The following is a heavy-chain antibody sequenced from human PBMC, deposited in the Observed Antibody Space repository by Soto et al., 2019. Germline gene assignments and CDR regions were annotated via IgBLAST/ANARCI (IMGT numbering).Heavy chain of an antibody. CDR1: GFTFRTNW. V-gene: IGHV3-33*08. D-gene: IGHD6-6*01. J-gene: IGHJ5*02. CDR2: IWYDGSNK. Sequence: GGSLRLSCAASGFTFRTNWMSWVRQAPGKGLEWVAVIWYDGSNKYYADSVKGRFTISRDNSKNTLYLQMNSLRAEDTAVYYCARARGVYSSSSNWFDPWGQGTLVTAPQ. CDR3: ARARGVYSSSSNWFDP.